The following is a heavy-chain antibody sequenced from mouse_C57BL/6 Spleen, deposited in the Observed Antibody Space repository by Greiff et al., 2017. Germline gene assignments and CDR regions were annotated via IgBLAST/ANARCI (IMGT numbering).Heavy chain of an antibody. J-gene: IGHJ3*01. D-gene: IGHD2-5*01. CDR3: ASPPLYSNYPAWFAY. CDR1: GYTFTDYY. CDR2: INPNNGGT. V-gene: IGHV1-26*01. Sequence: EVQLQQSGPELVKPGASVKISCKASGYTFTDYYMNWVKQSHGKSLEWIGDINPNNGGTSYNQKFKGKATLTVDTSSSTAYMELRSLTSEDSAVYYCASPPLYSNYPAWFAYWGQGTLVTVSA.